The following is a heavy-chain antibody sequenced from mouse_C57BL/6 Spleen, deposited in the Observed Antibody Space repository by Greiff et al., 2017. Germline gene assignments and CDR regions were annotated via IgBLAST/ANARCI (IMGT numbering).Heavy chain of an antibody. CDR1: GYTFTSYW. V-gene: IGHV1-5*01. Sequence: VQLKQSGTVLARPGASVKMSCKTSGYTFTSYWMHWVKQRPGQGLEWIGAIYPGNSDTSYNQKFKGKAKLTAVTSASTAYMELSSLTNEDSAVYYCTKVIYYDSSYYAMDYWGQGTSVTVSS. J-gene: IGHJ4*01. CDR3: TKVIYYDSSYYAMDY. D-gene: IGHD2-4*01. CDR2: IYPGNSDT.